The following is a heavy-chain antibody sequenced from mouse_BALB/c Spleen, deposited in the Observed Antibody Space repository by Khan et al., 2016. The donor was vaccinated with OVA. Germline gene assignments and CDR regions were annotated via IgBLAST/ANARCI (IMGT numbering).Heavy chain of an antibody. D-gene: IGHD2-1*01. CDR3: ARAYGTNYWYFDV. J-gene: IGHJ1*01. V-gene: IGHV2-9*02. CDR1: GFSLTSYA. CDR2: IWTGGST. Sequence: VELVESGPGLVAPSQSLSITCTVSGFSLTSYAVHWVRQPPGKGLEWLGVIWTGGSTNYNSALMSRLSISKDNSKSQVFLKMNSLQTDDTAMYYCARAYGTNYWYFDVWGAGTTVTVSS.